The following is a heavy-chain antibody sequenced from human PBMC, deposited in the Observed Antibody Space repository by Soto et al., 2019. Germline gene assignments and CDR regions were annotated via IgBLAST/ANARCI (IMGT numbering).Heavy chain of an antibody. D-gene: IGHD6-13*01. CDR2: IYYSGST. CDR1: GGSISSSSYY. V-gene: IGHV4-39*01. J-gene: IGHJ6*02. CDR3: ARHIAAAGTNYYYYYGMDV. Sequence: SETLSLTCTVSGGSISSSSYYWGWIRQPPGKGLEWIGSIYYSGSTYYNPSLKSRVTISIDTSKNQFSLKLSSVTAADTAVYYCARHIAAAGTNYYYYYGMDVWGQGTTVTVSS.